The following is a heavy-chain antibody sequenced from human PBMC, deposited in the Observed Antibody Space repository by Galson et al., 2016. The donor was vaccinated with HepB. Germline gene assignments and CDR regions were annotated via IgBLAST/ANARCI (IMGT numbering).Heavy chain of an antibody. V-gene: IGHV4-61*02. Sequence: TLSLTCSVSSGSITSGSYYWSWIRQPAGKGLEWIGRLHTSGSTKYNPSLKSRVTISVDTSKNQFFLTLRSVTAADTAVYYCARGEGYNLYWGQGTLVTVSS. CDR2: LHTSGST. D-gene: IGHD5-24*01. CDR1: SGSITSGSYY. CDR3: ARGEGYNLY. J-gene: IGHJ4*02.